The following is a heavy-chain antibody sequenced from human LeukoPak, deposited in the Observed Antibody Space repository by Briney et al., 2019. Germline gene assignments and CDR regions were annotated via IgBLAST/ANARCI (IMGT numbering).Heavy chain of an antibody. CDR1: GFTFSMYG. J-gene: IGHJ4*02. CDR2: VSYDGSYK. Sequence: GGSLRLSCAASGFTFSMYGMHWVRQAPGKGLEWVSLVSYDGSYKSYAASVKGRFIISRDTSRNTLYLQMNSLRAEDTAVYYCAKDLRAYSGSGGLYVDSWGQGTLVTVSS. D-gene: IGHD3-10*01. V-gene: IGHV3-30*18. CDR3: AKDLRAYSGSGGLYVDS.